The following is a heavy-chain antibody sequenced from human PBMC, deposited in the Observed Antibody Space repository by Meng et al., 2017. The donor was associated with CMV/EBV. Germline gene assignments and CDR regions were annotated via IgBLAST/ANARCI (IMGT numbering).Heavy chain of an antibody. V-gene: IGHV1-2*02. CDR2: INPNSGGT. CDR1: GYTFTGYY. J-gene: IGHJ3*02. D-gene: IGHD3-3*01. Sequence: ASVKVSCKASGYTFTGYYMHWVRQAPGQGLEWTGWINPNSGGTNYAQKFQGRVTMTRDTSISTAYMELSRLRSDDTAVYYCASPARGSLRFLEWLSTRGAFDIWGQGTMVTVSS. CDR3: ASPARGSLRFLEWLSTRGAFDI.